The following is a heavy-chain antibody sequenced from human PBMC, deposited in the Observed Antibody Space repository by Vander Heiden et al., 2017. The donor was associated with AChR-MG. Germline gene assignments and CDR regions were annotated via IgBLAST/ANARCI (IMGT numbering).Heavy chain of an antibody. J-gene: IGHJ4*02. Sequence: EVQLVASGGGLVQPGGSLRLSCAASGFTFSSYWRSWVRQAPGKGLEWVANIKQDGSEKYYVDSVKGRFTISRDNAKNSLYLQMNSLRAEDTAVYYCARDFRAAAAAGGWGQGTLVTVSS. CDR3: ARDFRAAAAAGG. D-gene: IGHD6-13*01. CDR2: IKQDGSEK. CDR1: GFTFSSYW. V-gene: IGHV3-7*01.